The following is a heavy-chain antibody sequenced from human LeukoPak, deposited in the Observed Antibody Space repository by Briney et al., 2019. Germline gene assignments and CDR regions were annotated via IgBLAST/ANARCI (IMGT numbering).Heavy chain of an antibody. CDR2: IYYSGST. V-gene: IGHV4-39*01. CDR1: GGSISSSSYY. J-gene: IGHJ4*02. CDR3: ARPGYSGCD. Sequence: SETLSLTCTVSGGSISSSSYYWGWIRQPPGKGLEWIGSIYYSGSTYYNPSLKSRVTISVDTSKNQFSLKLSSVTAADTAVYYCARPGYSGCDWGQGTLVTVSS. D-gene: IGHD5-12*01.